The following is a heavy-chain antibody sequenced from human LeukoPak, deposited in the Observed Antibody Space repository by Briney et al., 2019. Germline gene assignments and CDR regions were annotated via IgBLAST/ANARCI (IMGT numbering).Heavy chain of an antibody. CDR1: GGSISSGAYY. V-gene: IGHV4-31*03. CDR2: IHYSGST. D-gene: IGHD2-2*01. J-gene: IGHJ4*02. Sequence: PSETLSLTCSVSGGSISSGAYYWSWIRQHPGKGLEWIGYIHYSGSTYYNPSLETRVTISVDTSKNQFSLKLSSVTAEDTAVYYCARGGEETGYCSSTSCYVYLDYWGQGTLVTVSS. CDR3: ARGGEETGYCSSTSCYVYLDY.